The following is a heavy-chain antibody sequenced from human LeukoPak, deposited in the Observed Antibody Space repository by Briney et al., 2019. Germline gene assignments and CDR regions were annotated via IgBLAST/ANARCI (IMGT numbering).Heavy chain of an antibody. Sequence: ASVKVSCKASGYTFTGYYMHWVRQAPGQGLEWMGWINPNSGGTNYAQKFQGRVTMTRDTSISTAYMELSRLRSDDTAVYYCAGDRIAAAGIDYWGQGTLVTVSS. D-gene: IGHD6-13*01. V-gene: IGHV1-2*02. CDR3: AGDRIAAAGIDY. J-gene: IGHJ4*02. CDR1: GYTFTGYY. CDR2: INPNSGGT.